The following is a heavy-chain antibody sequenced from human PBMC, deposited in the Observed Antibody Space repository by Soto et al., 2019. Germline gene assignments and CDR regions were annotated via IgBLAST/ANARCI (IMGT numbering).Heavy chain of an antibody. D-gene: IGHD3-16*01. Sequence: ASVKVSCKASGYTFTTHYMHWVRQAPGQGLEWMGIINPSGGSTTYAQKFQGRVTMTRDTSTSTVYMELSSLRSEDTAVYYCERGDTDMHYWGQGTLVTVSS. CDR1: GYTFTTHY. V-gene: IGHV1-46*01. CDR3: ERGDTDMHY. J-gene: IGHJ4*02. CDR2: INPSGGST.